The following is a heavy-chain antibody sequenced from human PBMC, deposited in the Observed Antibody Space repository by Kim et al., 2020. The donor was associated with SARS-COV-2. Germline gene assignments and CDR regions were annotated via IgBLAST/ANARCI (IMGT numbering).Heavy chain of an antibody. V-gene: IGHV1-8*01. CDR1: GYTFTSYD. CDR3: ARGPYCRSMSCPYWFDP. CDR2: MNPNSGNT. J-gene: IGHJ5*02. Sequence: ASVKVSCKASGYTFTSYDVNWVRQATGQGLEWMGWMNPNSGNTGYAQKFQGRVTMTSNISISTAYMELSSLRSEDTAVYYCARGPYCRSMSCPYWFDPWGQGTLDTVSS. D-gene: IGHD2-2*01.